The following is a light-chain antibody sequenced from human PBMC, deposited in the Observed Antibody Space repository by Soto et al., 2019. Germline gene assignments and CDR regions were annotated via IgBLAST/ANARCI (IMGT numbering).Light chain of an antibody. CDR3: QQANSFSSLT. CDR1: QGIISW. CDR2: AAS. Sequence: DIQMTQSPSSVSASVGDRVTITCRASQGIISWLAWYQQKSGKAPKLLIYAASSLQSGVPSRFSGSGSGTDFTLTISRLHHEDFATYYCQQANSFSSLTFGGGTKVEIK. V-gene: IGKV1-12*01. J-gene: IGKJ4*01.